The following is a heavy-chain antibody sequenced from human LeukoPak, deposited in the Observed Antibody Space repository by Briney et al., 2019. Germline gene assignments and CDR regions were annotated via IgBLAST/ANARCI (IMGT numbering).Heavy chain of an antibody. V-gene: IGHV1-2*02. CDR2: INPSGGAT. CDR1: GYSFTGRY. D-gene: IGHD4-11*01. Sequence: GASVKVSCKASGYSFTGRYIHWVRQAPGQGLEWVGWINPSGGATKYAKNFQGRVTLTTDTSISTAYMELNRLRSDDTAVYFWARYDYSNYRGFSFYNYMDVWGKGTTVTVSS. CDR3: ARYDYSNYRGFSFYNYMDV. J-gene: IGHJ6*03.